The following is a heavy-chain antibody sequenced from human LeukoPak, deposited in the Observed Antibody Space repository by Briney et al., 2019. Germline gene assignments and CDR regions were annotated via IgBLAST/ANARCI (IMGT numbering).Heavy chain of an antibody. Sequence: SVKVSCKASGGIFSSYAISWVRQAPGQGLEWMGRIIPIFGTANYAQKFQGRVTITTDESTSTAYMELSSLRSEDTAVYYCAMWLPSDAFDIWGQGTMVTVSS. CDR3: AMWLPSDAFDI. D-gene: IGHD3-22*01. V-gene: IGHV1-69*05. J-gene: IGHJ3*02. CDR1: GGIFSSYA. CDR2: IIPIFGTA.